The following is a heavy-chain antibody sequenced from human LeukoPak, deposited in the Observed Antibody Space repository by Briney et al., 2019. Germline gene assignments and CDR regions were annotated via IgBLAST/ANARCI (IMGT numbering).Heavy chain of an antibody. CDR2: ISAYNGNT. CDR3: ARDLLRYCTGGFCSKGL. CDR1: DDTFNYYG. V-gene: IGHV1-18*01. D-gene: IGHD2-8*02. Sequence: ASVKVSCKASDDTFNYYGFIWVRQAPGQGLEWMGWISAYNGNTEYVQRLQGRLTMTTDTSTSTAYMELRSLRSDDTAVYYCARDLLRYCTGGFCSKGLWGQGSLVTVSS. J-gene: IGHJ4*02.